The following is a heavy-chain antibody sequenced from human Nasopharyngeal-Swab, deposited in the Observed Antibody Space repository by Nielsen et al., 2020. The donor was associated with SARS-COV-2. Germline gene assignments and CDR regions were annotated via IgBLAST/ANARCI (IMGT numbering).Heavy chain of an antibody. V-gene: IGHV1-18*01. CDR3: ARSTIAVAGRGISDY. CDR2: ISAYNGNT. Sequence: ASVKVSCKASGYTFTSYGISWVRQAPGQGLEWMGWISAYNGNTNYAQKLQGRVTMTTDTYTSTAYMELRSLRSDDTAVYYCARSTIAVAGRGISDYWGQGTLVTVSS. J-gene: IGHJ4*02. D-gene: IGHD6-19*01. CDR1: GYTFTSYG.